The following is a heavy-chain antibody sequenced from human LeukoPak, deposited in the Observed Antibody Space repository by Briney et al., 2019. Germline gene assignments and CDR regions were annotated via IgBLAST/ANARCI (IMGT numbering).Heavy chain of an antibody. Sequence: PGGSLRLSCEVSGFTYSSYPMTWVRQAPGKGLEWVSAINTNGGSTWYADSVKGRFTISRDNAKNALYMQMNSLRAEDTAVYYCAKERGPRQALDYWGQGTLVTVSS. J-gene: IGHJ4*02. D-gene: IGHD3-10*01. CDR2: INTNGGST. V-gene: IGHV3-23*01. CDR3: AKERGPRQALDY. CDR1: GFTYSSYP.